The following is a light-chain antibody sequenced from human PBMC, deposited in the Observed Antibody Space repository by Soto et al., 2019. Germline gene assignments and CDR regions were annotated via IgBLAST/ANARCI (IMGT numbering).Light chain of an antibody. J-gene: IGLJ1*01. Sequence: QSVLTQPRSVSGSPGQSVTISCTGTSSDVGGYNYVSWYQQHPGKAPKLMSYDVSKRPSGVPDRFSGPKSGNTASLTISGLQAEDEADYYCCSYAGTYTSYVFGTGTKVTVL. CDR3: CSYAGTYTSYV. CDR2: DVS. CDR1: SSDVGGYNY. V-gene: IGLV2-11*01.